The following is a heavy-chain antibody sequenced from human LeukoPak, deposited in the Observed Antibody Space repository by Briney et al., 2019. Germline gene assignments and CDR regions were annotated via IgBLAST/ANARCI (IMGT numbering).Heavy chain of an antibody. CDR1: GYTFTTYT. J-gene: IGHJ4*02. CDR2: INAGNGNT. Sequence: EASVNVSCKASGYTFTTYTMHWVRQAPGQRLEWMGWINAGNGNTKYSQKFQGRVTITRDTSASTAYMELTSLRSEDTAVYYCARAQSSYDSQGFDYWGQGTLVTVSS. CDR3: ARAQSSYDSQGFDY. D-gene: IGHD3-22*01. V-gene: IGHV1-3*01.